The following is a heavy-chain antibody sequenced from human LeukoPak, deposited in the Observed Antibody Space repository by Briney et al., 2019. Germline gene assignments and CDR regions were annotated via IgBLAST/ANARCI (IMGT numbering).Heavy chain of an antibody. CDR2: FDPADDKT. Sequence: ASVKVSCKVSGYSLTELSMHWVRQAPGKGLEWMGGFDPADDKTIFAQKFQGRVTLTEDTSTDTAYMELSSLRSEDTAVYYCARGTSIAAAADNWFDPWGQGTLVTVSS. J-gene: IGHJ5*02. V-gene: IGHV1-24*01. D-gene: IGHD6-13*01. CDR3: ARGTSIAAAADNWFDP. CDR1: GYSLTELS.